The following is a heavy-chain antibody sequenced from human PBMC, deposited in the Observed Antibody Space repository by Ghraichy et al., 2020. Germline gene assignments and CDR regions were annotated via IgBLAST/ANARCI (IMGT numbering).Heavy chain of an antibody. D-gene: IGHD3-3*01. CDR2: IIPIFGRA. J-gene: IGHJ6*03. CDR3: ARVSQPVFGVVTHYYMDV. CDR1: GGTFNSYA. V-gene: IGHV1-69*13. Sequence: SVKVSCKASGGTFNSYAVIWVRQAPGQGLEWMGDIIPIFGRANYAQKFQGRVTITADESTSTAYMEVSSLRSEDTAVYYCARVSQPVFGVVTHYYMDVWGKGTTVTVSS.